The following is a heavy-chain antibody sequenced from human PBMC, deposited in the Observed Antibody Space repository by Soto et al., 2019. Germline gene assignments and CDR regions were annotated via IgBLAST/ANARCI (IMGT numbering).Heavy chain of an antibody. CDR3: SSRAKGFDS. V-gene: IGHV1-69*06. Sequence: QVQLVQSGAEVKKPGSSVKVSCKASGDTFSSYAINWVRQAPGQGLEWMGGIIPIFGTANYAQRFQGRVTITADKPTSTAYMELSSLRSEDTAVYYCSSRAKGFDSWGQGTLVTVSS. CDR2: IIPIFGTA. CDR1: GDTFSSYA. J-gene: IGHJ4*02.